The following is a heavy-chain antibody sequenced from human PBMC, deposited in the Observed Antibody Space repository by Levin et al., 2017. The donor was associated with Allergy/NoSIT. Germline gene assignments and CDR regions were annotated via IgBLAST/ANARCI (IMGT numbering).Heavy chain of an antibody. V-gene: IGHV3-23*01. CDR3: AKAYGSGSYYNWHDY. CDR2: ISGSGGST. D-gene: IGHD3-10*01. J-gene: IGHJ4*02. CDR1: GFTFSSYA. Sequence: GGSLRLSCAASGFTFSSYAMIWVRQAPGKGLEWVSAISGSGGSTYYADSVKGRFTISRDNSRNTLNLQMNSLRAEDTAVYYCAKAYGSGSYYNWHDYWGQGTLVTVSS.